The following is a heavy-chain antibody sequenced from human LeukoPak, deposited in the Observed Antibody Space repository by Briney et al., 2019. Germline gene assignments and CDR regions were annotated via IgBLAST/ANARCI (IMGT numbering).Heavy chain of an antibody. CDR3: ARFSSGCSAASCFLTN. J-gene: IGHJ4*02. D-gene: IGHD3-9*01. Sequence: SETLSLTCTVGGGSLSGHYWSWIRQPPGEGLELVGHIYYTGTTFYNPSLNIRVTISLDTSRNQFPLRLTSVTAADTAVYYCARFSSGCSAASCFLTNWGQGTLVTVS. CDR2: IYYTGTT. V-gene: IGHV4-59*11. CDR1: GGSLSGHY.